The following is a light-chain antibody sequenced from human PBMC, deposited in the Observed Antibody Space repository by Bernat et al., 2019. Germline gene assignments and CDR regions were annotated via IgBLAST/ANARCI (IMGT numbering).Light chain of an antibody. V-gene: IGKV1-17*01. CDR2: AAS. J-gene: IGKJ1*01. CDR1: QGIRDD. Sequence: DIQMTQSPSSLSASVGDRVTITCRASQGIRDDLNWFQQKPGKAPKRLIYAASSLHSGVPSRFSGTGSGTEFTLTISSLQPEDFATYYCLQHNNYPWTFGQGTTVEIK. CDR3: LQHNNYPWT.